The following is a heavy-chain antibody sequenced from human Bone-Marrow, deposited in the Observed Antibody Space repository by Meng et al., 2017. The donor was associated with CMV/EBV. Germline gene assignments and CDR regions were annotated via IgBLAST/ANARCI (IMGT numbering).Heavy chain of an antibody. D-gene: IGHD6-13*01. CDR1: GYSFTSYW. Sequence: GGSLRLSCKGSGYSFTSYWIGWVRQMPGKGLEWMGIIYPGDSDTRYSPSFQGQVTISADKSISTAYLQWSSLKASDTAMYYCARHARAGTSGETDYWGHGTRVTVSS. J-gene: IGHJ4*01. CDR3: ARHARAGTSGETDY. CDR2: IYPGDSDT. V-gene: IGHV5-51*01.